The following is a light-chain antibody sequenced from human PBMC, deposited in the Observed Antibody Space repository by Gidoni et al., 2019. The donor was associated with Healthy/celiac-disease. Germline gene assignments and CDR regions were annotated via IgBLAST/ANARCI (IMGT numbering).Light chain of an antibody. CDR3: QQYNSYSIT. Sequence: DIQMTQSPSTLSASVGDRVTITSRTSQSISSWLAWYQQKPGKAPKLLIYKASSVESGVPSRFSGSGSGTEFTLTISSLQPDDFATYYCQQYNSYSITFGRGTKVEIK. J-gene: IGKJ1*01. CDR2: KAS. CDR1: QSISSW. V-gene: IGKV1-5*03.